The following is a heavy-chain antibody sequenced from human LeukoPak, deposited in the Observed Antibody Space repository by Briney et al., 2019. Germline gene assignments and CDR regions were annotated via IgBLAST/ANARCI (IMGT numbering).Heavy chain of an antibody. D-gene: IGHD1-1*01. CDR2: ISSSSSCI. CDR1: GFTFDTNS. Sequence: GESLRLSCAASGFTFDTNSMNWVRQAPGKGLEWVSSISSSSSCIYYADSVKGRFTISRDNAKNSLYMQMNSLRVEDTAVYYCARSPGATWSFDYWGRGILVTVSS. CDR3: ARSPGATWSFDY. J-gene: IGHJ4*02. V-gene: IGHV3-21*01.